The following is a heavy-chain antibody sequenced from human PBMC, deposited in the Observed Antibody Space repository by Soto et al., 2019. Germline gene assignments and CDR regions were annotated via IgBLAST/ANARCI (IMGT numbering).Heavy chain of an antibody. CDR1: GFSFTDYY. D-gene: IGHD1-26*01. CDR3: VRDLIYGGGQFTSYNGFDP. CDR2: INPNSGGT. Sequence: QVQLVQSGAEVKKPGASVKVSCKASGFSFTDYYMHWVRQAPGQGPEWMGWINPNSGGTNYAQNFQGRVTMTRDTSISTAYMELSMLRSDDTAVYYCVRDLIYGGGQFTSYNGFDPWGQGTLVTVSP. J-gene: IGHJ5*02. V-gene: IGHV1-2*02.